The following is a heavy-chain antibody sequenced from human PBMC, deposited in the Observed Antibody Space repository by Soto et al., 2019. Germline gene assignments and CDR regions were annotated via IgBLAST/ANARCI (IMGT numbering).Heavy chain of an antibody. CDR1: GGSFSGYY. CDR2: INHSGST. J-gene: IGHJ5*02. V-gene: IGHV4-34*01. Sequence: PSETLSLTCAVYGGSFSGYYWSWIRQPPGKGLEWIGEINHSGSTNYNPSLKSRVTISVDTSKNQFSLKLSSVTAADTAVYYCAGLYCSSTSCNWFDPWGQGTLVTVSS. D-gene: IGHD2-2*01. CDR3: AGLYCSSTSCNWFDP.